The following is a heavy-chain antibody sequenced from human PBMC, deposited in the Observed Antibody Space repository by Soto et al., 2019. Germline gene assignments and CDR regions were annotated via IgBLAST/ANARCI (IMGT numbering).Heavy chain of an antibody. CDR1: GGTFSSYT. CDR2: IIPILGIA. D-gene: IGHD4-17*01. CDR3: ARDLRDYGGNFLDAFDI. V-gene: IGHV1-69*08. Sequence: QVQLVQSGAEVKKPGSLVKVSCKASGGTFSSYTISWVRQAPGQGLEWMGRIIPILGIANYAQKFQGRVTITADKSTSTAYMELSSLRSEDTAVYYCARDLRDYGGNFLDAFDIWGQGTMVTVSS. J-gene: IGHJ3*02.